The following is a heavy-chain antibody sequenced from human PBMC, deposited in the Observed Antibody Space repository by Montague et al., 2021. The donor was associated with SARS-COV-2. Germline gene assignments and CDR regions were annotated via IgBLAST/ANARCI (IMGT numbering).Heavy chain of an antibody. D-gene: IGHD3-10*01. Sequence: PALVKPTQTLTLTCTFSGFSLSTSGVGVGWIRQPPGKALEWLALIYWXXXNRYSPSLKSRLTITKDTSKNQVVLTMTNMDPVDTATYYCAHSRITMVRGVINYYGMDVWGQGTTVTVSS. V-gene: IGHV2-5*02. CDR1: GFSLSTSGVG. CDR3: AHSRITMVRGVINYYGMDV. CDR2: IYWXXXN. J-gene: IGHJ6*02.